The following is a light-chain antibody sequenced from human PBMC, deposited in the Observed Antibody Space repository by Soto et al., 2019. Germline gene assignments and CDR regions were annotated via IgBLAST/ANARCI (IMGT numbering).Light chain of an antibody. CDR3: QQYKEWPPIT. CDR1: ESVSSS. V-gene: IGKV3-15*01. CDR2: GAS. Sequence: EIFLTQSPATVSVSPGERATLSCRASESVSSSLAGYQQKPGQAPRLLIYGASTRATGIPTRFSGSGSGTQFILIISSLHSDDFAVYYCQQYKEWPPITFGPGTRVDIK. J-gene: IGKJ3*01.